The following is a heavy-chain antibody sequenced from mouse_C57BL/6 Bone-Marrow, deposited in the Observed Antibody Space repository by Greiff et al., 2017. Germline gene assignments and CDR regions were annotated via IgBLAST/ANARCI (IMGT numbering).Heavy chain of an antibody. CDR1: GFNIKDDY. Sequence: VQLQQSGAELVRPGASVKLSCTASGFNIKDDYMHWVKQRPEQGLEWIGWIDPENGDTEYASKFQGRATITADTSSNTAYLQLSSLTSEDTAVYYCTTGTVGADWYVDVWGTGTTVTVSS. D-gene: IGHD1-1*01. V-gene: IGHV14-4*01. CDR2: IDPENGDT. J-gene: IGHJ1*03. CDR3: TTGTVGADWYVDV.